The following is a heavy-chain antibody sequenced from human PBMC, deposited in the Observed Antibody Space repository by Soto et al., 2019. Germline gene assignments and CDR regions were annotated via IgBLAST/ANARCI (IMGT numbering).Heavy chain of an antibody. Sequence: SETLSLTCSVSGGSISSRGFYWGWLRQPPGKGLEWIGSIYFSRNTYYNPSLKSRVTISVDTSKNQFSLKLSSVTAADTAVYHFAKQEGQIIALTRLDHWGQGTPVTFSS. V-gene: IGHV4-39*01. J-gene: IGHJ4*02. D-gene: IGHD3-3*01. CDR3: AKQEGQIIALTRLDH. CDR1: GGSISSRGFY. CDR2: IYFSRNT.